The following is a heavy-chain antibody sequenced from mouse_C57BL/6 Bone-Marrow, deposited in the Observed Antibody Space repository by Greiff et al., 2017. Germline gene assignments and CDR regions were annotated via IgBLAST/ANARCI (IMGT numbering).Heavy chain of an antibody. CDR3: ARGGDYYGSEYYFDY. CDR1: GYTFTSYW. J-gene: IGHJ2*01. Sequence: QVQLKQPGAELVMPGASVKLSCKASGYTFTSYWMHWVKQRPGQGLEWIGEIDPSDSYTNYNQKFKGKSTLTVDKAASTAYMQLRSLTSEDSAVYYCARGGDYYGSEYYFDYWGQGTTLTVSS. D-gene: IGHD1-1*01. CDR2: IDPSDSYT. V-gene: IGHV1-69*01.